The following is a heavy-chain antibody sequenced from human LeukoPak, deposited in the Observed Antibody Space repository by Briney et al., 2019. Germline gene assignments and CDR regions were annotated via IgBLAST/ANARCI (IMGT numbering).Heavy chain of an antibody. Sequence: SETLSLTCAVYGGSFSGYYWSWIRQPPGKGLEWIGEINHSGSTNYNPSLKSRVTISVDTSKNQFSLKLSSVTAADTAVYYCAKSSITIFGVVIRMHHWGQGTLVTVSS. D-gene: IGHD3-3*01. CDR1: GGSFSGYY. J-gene: IGHJ4*02. CDR3: AKSSITIFGVVIRMHH. CDR2: INHSGST. V-gene: IGHV4-34*01.